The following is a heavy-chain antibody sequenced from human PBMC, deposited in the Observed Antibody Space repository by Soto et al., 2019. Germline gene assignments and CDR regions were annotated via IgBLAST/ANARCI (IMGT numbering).Heavy chain of an antibody. J-gene: IGHJ6*02. CDR2: MSYEGSKI. D-gene: IGHD3-16*01. CDR3: AKDRDPYDYYYLMDF. CDR1: GFASAPSA. Sequence: GGPRRRSWEASGFASAPSAMPWIRPVAGQGLEWVATMSYEGSKIYYRDSVRGRFSISRDDSKRPLYLTMNSLSAEDTAVYYCAKDRDPYDYYYLMDFWGQGTPVTVSS. V-gene: IGHV3-30*04.